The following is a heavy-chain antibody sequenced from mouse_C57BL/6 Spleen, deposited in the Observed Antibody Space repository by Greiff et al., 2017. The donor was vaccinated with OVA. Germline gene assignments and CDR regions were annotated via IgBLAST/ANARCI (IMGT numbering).Heavy chain of an antibody. CDR1: GYTFTDYY. J-gene: IGHJ1*03. CDR3: ARFITTVRWYFDV. CDR2: IYPGSGNT. V-gene: IGHV1-76*01. D-gene: IGHD1-1*01. Sequence: VQLQQSGAELVRPGASVKLSCKASGYTFTDYYINWVKQRPGQGLEWIARIYPGSGNTYYNEKFKGKATLTAEKSSSTAYMQLSSLTSEDSAVYFCARFITTVRWYFDVWGTGTTVTVSS.